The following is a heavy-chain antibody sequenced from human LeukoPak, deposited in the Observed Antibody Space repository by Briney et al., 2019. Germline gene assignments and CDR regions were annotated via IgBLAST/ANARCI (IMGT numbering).Heavy chain of an antibody. CDR2: IKQDGSEK. V-gene: IGHV3-7*01. CDR1: GFTFSSYW. CDR3: ARDDSSGNDAFDI. Sequence: GGSLRLSCAASGFTFSSYWMSWVRQAPGKGLEWVANIKQDGSEKYYVDSVKGRFTISRDNAKNSLYLQMNSLRAEDTAVYYCARDDSSGNDAFDIWGQGTMVTDSS. J-gene: IGHJ3*02. D-gene: IGHD3-22*01.